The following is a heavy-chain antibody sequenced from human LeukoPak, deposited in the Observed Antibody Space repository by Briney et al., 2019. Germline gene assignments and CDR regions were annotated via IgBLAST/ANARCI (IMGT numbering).Heavy chain of an antibody. J-gene: IGHJ4*02. V-gene: IGHV3-23*01. Sequence: GGSLRLSCAASGFTFSSYWMSWVRQAPGKGLQWVSGISGSGGSTYYADSVKGRFTISRDNSKNTLYVQMNSLRAEDTAVYYCAKSRGSGLFDYWGQGTLVTVAS. D-gene: IGHD3-10*01. CDR1: GFTFSSYW. CDR2: ISGSGGST. CDR3: AKSRGSGLFDY.